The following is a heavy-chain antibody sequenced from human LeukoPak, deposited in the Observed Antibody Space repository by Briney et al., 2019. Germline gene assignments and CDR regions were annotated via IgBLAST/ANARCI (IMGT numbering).Heavy chain of an antibody. D-gene: IGHD3-22*01. Sequence: PSQTLSLTCTVSGGSISSGTYYWNWIRQPTGKGLEWIGRTYTSGSTNYNPSLKSRVTISVDTSKNQFSLKLTSVTAADTAMYYCARDPYDTSANDAFDIWGQGTMVSVSS. CDR1: GGSISSGTYY. J-gene: IGHJ3*02. V-gene: IGHV4-61*02. CDR2: TYTSGST. CDR3: ARDPYDTSANDAFDI.